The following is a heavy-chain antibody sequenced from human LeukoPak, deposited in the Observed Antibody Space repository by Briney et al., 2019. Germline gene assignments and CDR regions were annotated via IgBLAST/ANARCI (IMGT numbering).Heavy chain of an antibody. V-gene: IGHV7-4-1*02. CDR1: VYTFTSDA. D-gene: IGHD6-13*01. J-gene: IGHJ6*03. Sequence: ASVKVSCKASVYTFTSDAMYWVRQAPGQGREWMGWINTNTGNPTYAQGFTGRFVFSLDTSVSTAYLQISSLKAEDTAVYYCASGRSSWYSSWYYYYMDVWGKGTTVAVS. CDR3: ASGRSSWYSSWYYYYMDV. CDR2: INTNTGNP.